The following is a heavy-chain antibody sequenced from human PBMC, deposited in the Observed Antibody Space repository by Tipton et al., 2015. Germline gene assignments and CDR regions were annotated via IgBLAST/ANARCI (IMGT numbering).Heavy chain of an antibody. CDR1: GYTFTNYW. Sequence: QLVQSGAEVKKPGESLRISCKASGYTFTNYWIGWVRQMPGKGLEWVGIIHPSDSETIYSPSFQGQVTISVDRSTSTAYLQWSSLKASDTAVYYCARRLPYFEWSKVYYFDFWGQGSPVTVS. J-gene: IGHJ4*02. CDR2: IHPSDSET. V-gene: IGHV5-51*01. CDR3: ARRLPYFEWSKVYYFDF. D-gene: IGHD3-9*01.